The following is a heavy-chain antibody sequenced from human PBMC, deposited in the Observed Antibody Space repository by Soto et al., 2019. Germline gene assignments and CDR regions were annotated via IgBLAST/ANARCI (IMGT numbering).Heavy chain of an antibody. CDR1: GFSFSADGVA. V-gene: IGHV2-5*02. D-gene: IGHD5-18*01. CDR2: IFWDDDP. CDR3: AHGYGGTIWPNDAFDV. Sequence: QITLKESGPTVVKPTQTLTLTCIFSGFSFSADGVAVGWIRQPPGKALEWLALIFWDDDPRYSPSLKSRLTITKATTKHQVVLTITNMHPVDTGTYYSAHGYGGTIWPNDAFDVWGQGTVVTVSS. J-gene: IGHJ3*01.